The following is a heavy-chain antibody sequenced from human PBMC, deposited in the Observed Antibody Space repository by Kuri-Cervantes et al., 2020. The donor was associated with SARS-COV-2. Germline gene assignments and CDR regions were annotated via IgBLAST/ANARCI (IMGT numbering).Heavy chain of an antibody. CDR2: IKEDGSQR. V-gene: IGHV3-7*01. CDR3: ARVRSWDEYFDY. D-gene: IGHD6-13*01. J-gene: IGHJ4*02. Sequence: LSLTCAASGFTFSGYWMTWVRQAPGKGLEWVANIKEDGSQRYYVDSVKGRFTISRDNANSSLYLQMNYLGAGDTALYYCARVRSWDEYFDYWGQGTLVTVSS. CDR1: GFTFSGYW.